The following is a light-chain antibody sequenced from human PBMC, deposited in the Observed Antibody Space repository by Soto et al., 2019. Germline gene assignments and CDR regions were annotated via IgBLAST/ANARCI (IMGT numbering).Light chain of an antibody. CDR2: GNS. CDR1: NSNTGAGYD. J-gene: IGLJ1*01. Sequence: QPVLTQPPSVSGAPGQSVTISCTGSNSNTGAGYDVHWYQQVPGTAPKFLIYGNSNRLSGVPDRFSGSKSGTSASLAITGLQAEDEADYYCQSYDSSLSGYVFGSGTKLTVL. CDR3: QSYDSSLSGYV. V-gene: IGLV1-40*01.